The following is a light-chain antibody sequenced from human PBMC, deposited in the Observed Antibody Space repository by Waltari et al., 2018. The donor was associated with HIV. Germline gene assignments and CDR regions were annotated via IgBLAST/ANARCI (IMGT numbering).Light chain of an antibody. CDR1: SSNMGANYD. J-gene: IGLJ3*02. CDR2: GNI. V-gene: IGLV1-40*01. CDR3: QSYDTRSSGFLV. Sequence: QSVLTHPPSVSGAPGQTVTISCTGSSSNMGANYDVHWYQQLPGRSPKVLVYGNIYRPPGVPDRFSGSKSGTSASLAITGLQADDEGYYYCQSYDTRSSGFLVFGGGTKVTVL.